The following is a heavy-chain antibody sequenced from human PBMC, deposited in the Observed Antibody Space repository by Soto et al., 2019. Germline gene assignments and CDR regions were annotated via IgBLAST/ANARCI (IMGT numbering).Heavy chain of an antibody. CDR3: ASSSSGWYMYFQH. CDR1: GGSISNSSYY. CDR2: IYYSGST. Sequence: SETLSLTCTVSGGSISNSSYYWGWIRQPPGKGLEWIGSIYYSGSTYYNPSLKSRVTISVDTSKNQFSLKLSSVTAADTAVYYCASSSSGWYMYFQHWGQGTLVTVSS. J-gene: IGHJ1*01. D-gene: IGHD6-19*01. V-gene: IGHV4-39*01.